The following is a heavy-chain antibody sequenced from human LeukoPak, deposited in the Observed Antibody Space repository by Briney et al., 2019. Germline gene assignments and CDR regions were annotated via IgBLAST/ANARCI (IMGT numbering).Heavy chain of an antibody. CDR3: ARRPPSRWFDP. D-gene: IGHD6-6*01. J-gene: IGHJ5*02. Sequence: SETLSLTCTVSGGSISSSSYYWGWIRQPPGKGLEWIGSIYYSGSTYYNPSLKSRVTISVDTSKNQFSLKLSSVTAADTAVYYCARRPPSRWFDPWGQGTLVTVSS. CDR1: GGSISSSSYY. V-gene: IGHV4-39*07. CDR2: IYYSGST.